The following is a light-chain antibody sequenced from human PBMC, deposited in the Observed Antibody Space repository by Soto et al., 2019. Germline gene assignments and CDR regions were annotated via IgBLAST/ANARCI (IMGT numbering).Light chain of an antibody. Sequence: QLVLTQPPSVSGAPGQRVTISCTGSSSNIGAGYDVHWYQQLPGTAPKLLIYGNSNRPSGVPDRFSGSKSGTSASLAITGLQSEDEADYYCQSYDSRLSGYVVFGGGTKLTV. CDR3: QSYDSRLSGYVV. J-gene: IGLJ2*01. CDR2: GNS. V-gene: IGLV1-40*01. CDR1: SSNIGAGYD.